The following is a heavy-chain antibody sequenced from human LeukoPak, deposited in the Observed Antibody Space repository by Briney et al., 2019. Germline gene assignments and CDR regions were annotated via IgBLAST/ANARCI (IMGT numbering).Heavy chain of an antibody. J-gene: IGHJ4*02. CDR2: ISRRDDYT. CDR1: GGTFSSYA. D-gene: IGHD3-10*01. V-gene: IGHV3-23*01. CDR3: ANDYRSGSFHDF. Sequence: ASVKVSCKASGGTFSSYAMSWVRQPPGKGLEWVSVISRRDDYTYYADSVKGRFTISRDNSKNTLYLQMNTLRAEDTAVYYCANDYRSGSFHDFWGQGTLVTVSS.